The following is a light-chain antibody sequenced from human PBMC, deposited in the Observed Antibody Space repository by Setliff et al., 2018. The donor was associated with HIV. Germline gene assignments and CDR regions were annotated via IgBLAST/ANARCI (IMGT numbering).Light chain of an antibody. J-gene: IGLJ1*01. Sequence: NFMLTQPHSVSESPGKTVTISCTRSSGSIASHYVQWYQQRPGSSPTTVIYEDNQRPSGVPDRFSGSIDSSSNSASLTISGLKTEDEADYYCSSYTTTSTYVFGTGTKGTVL. V-gene: IGLV6-57*01. CDR2: EDN. CDR1: SGSIASHY. CDR3: SSYTTTSTYV.